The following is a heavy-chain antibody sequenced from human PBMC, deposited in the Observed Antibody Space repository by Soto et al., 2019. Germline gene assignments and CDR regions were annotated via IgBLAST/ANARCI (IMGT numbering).Heavy chain of an antibody. J-gene: IGHJ4*02. V-gene: IGHV4-39*01. Sequence: SETLSLTCTVSGGSISSGSYYWGWIRQPPGKGLEWIGSIYYSGSTYYNPSLKSRVTISVDTSKNQFSLKLSSVTAADTAVYYCARLPYSGSYPWSFSPFDYWGQGTLVTVSS. CDR3: ARLPYSGSYPWSFSPFDY. D-gene: IGHD1-26*01. CDR1: GGSISSGSYY. CDR2: IYYSGST.